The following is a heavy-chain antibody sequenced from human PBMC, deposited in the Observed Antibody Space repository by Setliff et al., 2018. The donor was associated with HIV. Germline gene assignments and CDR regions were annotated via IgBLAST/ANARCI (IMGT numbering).Heavy chain of an antibody. CDR1: GDSISTYY. J-gene: IGHJ4*02. CDR3: ARGLT. D-gene: IGHD7-27*01. V-gene: IGHV4-4*08. CDR2: IYTSGST. Sequence: SETLSLTCTVSGDSISTYYWSWIRQPPGKGLEWIGYIYTSGSTNYNPSLKSRVTISKDTSKNHFSLKLTSVTAADTAVYYCARGLTRGQGTLVTVSS.